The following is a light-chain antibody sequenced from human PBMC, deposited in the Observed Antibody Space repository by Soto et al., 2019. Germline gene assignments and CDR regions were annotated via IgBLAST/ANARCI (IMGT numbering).Light chain of an antibody. CDR2: GAS. CDR1: QSVSSSQ. J-gene: IGKJ3*01. V-gene: IGKV3-20*01. CDR3: QQYGSSGVT. Sequence: IVLTQSSGTLSLSPGERATLSCRASQSVSSSQLAWYQQRPGQAPKLLVYGASTRATGIADRFSGSGSGTDPTLTISRLEPEDFAVYYCQQYGSSGVTFGPGTKVDIK.